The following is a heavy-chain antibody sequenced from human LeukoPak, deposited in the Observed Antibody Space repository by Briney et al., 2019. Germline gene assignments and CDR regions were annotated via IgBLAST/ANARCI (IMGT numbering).Heavy chain of an antibody. CDR1: TYSTNTYY. CDR2: IYHSGST. D-gene: IGHD2-15*01. Sequence: YPSETLSLTCSVSTYSTNTYYWSWIRQSPGKGLEWIGRIYHSGSTDYKPSFKSRVTISIDMPNNEFSLKLTSVTDADTALYYCVRLRWELLAPYFDHWGQGAFVIVSS. CDR3: VRLRWELLAPYFDH. J-gene: IGHJ4*02. V-gene: IGHV4-59*01.